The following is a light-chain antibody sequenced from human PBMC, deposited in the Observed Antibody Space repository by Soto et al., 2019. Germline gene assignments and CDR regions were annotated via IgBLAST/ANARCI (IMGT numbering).Light chain of an antibody. V-gene: IGLV2-8*01. CDR3: SSYAGSNNLYV. CDR2: EVS. CDR1: SSYIGVYNY. J-gene: IGLJ1*01. Sequence: QSALTQPPSASGSPGQSVTISCTGTSSYIGVYNYVSWYQQHPGKAPKLMIYEVSERPSGVPDRFSGSKSGNTASLTVSGLQTEDEADYYCSSYAGSNNLYVFGTGTKLTVL.